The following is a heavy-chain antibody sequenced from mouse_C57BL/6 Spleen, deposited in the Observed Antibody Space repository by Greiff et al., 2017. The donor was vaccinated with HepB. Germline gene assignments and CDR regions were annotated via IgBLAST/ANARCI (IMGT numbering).Heavy chain of an antibody. CDR2: ISYSGST. CDR1: GYSITSGYD. CDR3: AAHDYDGFAY. Sequence: VQLKESGPGMVKPSQSLSLTCTVTGYSITSGYDWHWIRHFPGNKLEWMGYISYSGSTNYNPSLKSRISITHDTSKNHFFLKLNSVTTEDTATYYCAAHDYDGFAYWGQGTLVTVSA. D-gene: IGHD2-4*01. J-gene: IGHJ3*01. V-gene: IGHV3-1*01.